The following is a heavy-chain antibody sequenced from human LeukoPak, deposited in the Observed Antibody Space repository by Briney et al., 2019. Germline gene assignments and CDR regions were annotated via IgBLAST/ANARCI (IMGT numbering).Heavy chain of an antibody. J-gene: IGHJ3*01. Sequence: PGGSLRLSCAASGFNVSRNYMSWVRQAPGKGLQWVSVIYSGVGTYYADSVKGRFTISRDNPKNTLYLQMSSLRAEDTAVYYCAREFYDILTGYQDIFDVWGQGTMVTVSS. CDR3: AREFYDILTGYQDIFDV. D-gene: IGHD3-9*01. CDR1: GFNVSRNY. V-gene: IGHV3-66*02. CDR2: IYSGVGT.